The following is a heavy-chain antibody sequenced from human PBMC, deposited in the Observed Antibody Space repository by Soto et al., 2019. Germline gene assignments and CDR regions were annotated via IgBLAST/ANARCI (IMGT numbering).Heavy chain of an antibody. CDR3: ARDLPHGYSSGWYFDY. D-gene: IGHD6-19*01. CDR1: GYTFTSYG. Sequence: GASVKVSCKASGYTFTSYGISWVRQAPGQGLEWMGWISAYNGNTNYAQKLQGRVTMTTDTSTSTAYMELRSLRSDDTAVYYCARDLPHGYSSGWYFDYWGQGTLVTVSP. V-gene: IGHV1-18*01. CDR2: ISAYNGNT. J-gene: IGHJ4*02.